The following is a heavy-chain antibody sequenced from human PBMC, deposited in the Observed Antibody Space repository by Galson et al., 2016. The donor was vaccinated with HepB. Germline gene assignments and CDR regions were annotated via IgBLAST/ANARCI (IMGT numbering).Heavy chain of an antibody. J-gene: IGHJ4*02. V-gene: IGHV3-7*01. CDR1: GFTFSRNW. Sequence: SLRLSCAASGFTFSRNWMSWVRQAPGKGLEWVANIKRDGSDKSYVDSVKGRFTISRDNAKNSLYLQMDSLRAEDTAMYFCARQGITTMVTHRFDYWGKGTLVTVSS. CDR3: ARQGITTMVTHRFDY. CDR2: IKRDGSDK. D-gene: IGHD4-23*01.